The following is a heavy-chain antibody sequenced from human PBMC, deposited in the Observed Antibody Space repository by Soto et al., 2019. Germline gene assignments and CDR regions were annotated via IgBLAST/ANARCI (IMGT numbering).Heavy chain of an antibody. V-gene: IGHV3-66*01. CDR3: AGVQSSSWLGNYYYGMDV. CDR1: GFTASRNY. D-gene: IGHD6-13*01. CDR2: IYSGGTA. J-gene: IGHJ6*02. Sequence: EVQVVESGGGLAQPGGSLRLSCVASGFTASRNYMSWVRQAPGKGLEWVSCIYSGGTAYYADSVKGRFTISRDNSRNTLYLQMDSLRHEDTAVYLCAGVQSSSWLGNYYYGMDVWGQGTTVTVSS.